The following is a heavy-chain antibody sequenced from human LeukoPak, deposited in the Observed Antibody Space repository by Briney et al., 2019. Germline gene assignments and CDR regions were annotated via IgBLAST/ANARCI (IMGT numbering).Heavy chain of an antibody. D-gene: IGHD1-20*01. CDR3: ARGLTGTDAFDI. CDR2: IYYSGST. Sequence: PSETLSLTCDVSGGSISSYYWSWIRQPPRKGLEWIGYIYYSGSTNYNPSLKSRVTISVDTSKNQFSLKLSSVTAADTAVYYCARGLTGTDAFDIWGQGTMVTVSS. CDR1: GGSISSYY. J-gene: IGHJ3*02. V-gene: IGHV4-59*01.